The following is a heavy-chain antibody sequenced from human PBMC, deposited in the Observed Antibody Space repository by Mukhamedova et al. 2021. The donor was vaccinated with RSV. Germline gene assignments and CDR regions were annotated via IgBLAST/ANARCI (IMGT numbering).Heavy chain of an antibody. J-gene: IGHJ3*02. V-gene: IGHV1-46*01. CDR2: GST. D-gene: IGHD5-18*01. Sequence: GSTSYAQTFPGRVTMTRDTSTSTVYMELSSLRSEDTAVYCCARGYSGYSYGYRGSFDIWGQGTMVTVSS. CDR3: ARGYSGYSYGYRGSFDI.